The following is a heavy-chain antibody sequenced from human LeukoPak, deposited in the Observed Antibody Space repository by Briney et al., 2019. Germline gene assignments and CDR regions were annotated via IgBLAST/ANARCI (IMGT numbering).Heavy chain of an antibody. CDR3: AKFGIVVVANAGSN. J-gene: IGHJ4*02. Sequence: GGSLRLSCAASGFTFSSYWMSWVRQAPGKGLEWAAFIRYDGSNKYYADSVKGRFTISRDNSKNTLYLQMNSLRAEDTAVYYCAKFGIVVVANAGSNWGQGTLVTVSS. CDR2: IRYDGSNK. CDR1: GFTFSSYW. D-gene: IGHD2-2*01. V-gene: IGHV3-30*02.